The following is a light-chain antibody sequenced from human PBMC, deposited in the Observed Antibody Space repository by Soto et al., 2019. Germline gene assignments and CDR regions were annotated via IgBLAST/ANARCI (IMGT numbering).Light chain of an antibody. CDR3: CSYAGSSTSV. CDR1: SSDVGSYNL. V-gene: IGLV2-23*01. J-gene: IGLJ2*01. CDR2: EGS. Sequence: QSALTQPASVSGSPGQSITISCTGTSSDVGSYNLVSWYQQHPGKAPKLMIYEGSKRPSGVSNRFSGSKSGNTASLTISGLQAEDEADYYCCSYAGSSTSVFGGWTKLTVL.